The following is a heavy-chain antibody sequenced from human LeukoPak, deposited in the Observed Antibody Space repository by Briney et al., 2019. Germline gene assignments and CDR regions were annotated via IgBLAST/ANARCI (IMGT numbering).Heavy chain of an antibody. Sequence: GGSLRLSCAASGFTVSSNYMSWVRQAPGKGLEWVSVIYGGGSTYYADSVRGRFTISRDNSQNTLYLQMNSLRAEDTAVYYCARDGLPSDPYEYYYDSSGQFPIDYWGQGTLVTVSS. D-gene: IGHD3-22*01. V-gene: IGHV3-53*01. CDR1: GFTVSSNY. CDR3: ARDGLPSDPYEYYYDSSGQFPIDY. J-gene: IGHJ4*02. CDR2: IYGGGST.